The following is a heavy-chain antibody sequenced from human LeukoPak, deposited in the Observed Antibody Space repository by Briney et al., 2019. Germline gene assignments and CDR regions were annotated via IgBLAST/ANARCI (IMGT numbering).Heavy chain of an antibody. Sequence: GGSLRLSCAASGFTVSSNYMSWVRQAPGKGLEWVSVIYSGGSTYYADSVKGRFTISRDNSKNTLYLQMNSLGAEDTAVYYCARDFFPIVDSSWYEIGYWGQGTLVTVSS. CDR1: GFTVSSNY. CDR2: IYSGGST. V-gene: IGHV3-66*01. J-gene: IGHJ4*02. D-gene: IGHD6-13*01. CDR3: ARDFFPIVDSSWYEIGY.